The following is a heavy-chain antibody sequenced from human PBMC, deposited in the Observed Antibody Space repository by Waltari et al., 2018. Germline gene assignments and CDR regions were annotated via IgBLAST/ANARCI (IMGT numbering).Heavy chain of an antibody. J-gene: IGHJ1*01. Sequence: EVQLMESGGGWKRPGGSLRLSCAVSVISVSETYMRWVRQAPGKGLEWLSSIYSGGDVYFADSVRGRFTIPRDNSKNTVYLQMNSLRGEDTAVYYCARDPRAVVAGGPEYFQDWGQGTLVTVSP. V-gene: IGHV3-53*01. CDR1: VISVSETY. CDR3: ARDPRAVVAGGPEYFQD. CDR2: IYSGGDV. D-gene: IGHD6-19*01.